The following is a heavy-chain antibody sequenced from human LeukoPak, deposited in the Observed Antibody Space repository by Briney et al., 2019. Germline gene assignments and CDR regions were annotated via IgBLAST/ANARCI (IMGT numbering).Heavy chain of an antibody. D-gene: IGHD2-2*01. CDR1: GGSISSYY. CDR2: IYTSGST. Sequence: SETLSLTCTVSGGSISSYYWSWIRQPAGKGLEWIGRIYTSGSTNYNPSLKSRVTMSVDTSKNQFSLKLSSVTAADTAVYYCARDLVVAPAAYYYYYGMDVWGQGTTVTVSS. V-gene: IGHV4-4*07. J-gene: IGHJ6*02. CDR3: ARDLVVAPAAYYYYYGMDV.